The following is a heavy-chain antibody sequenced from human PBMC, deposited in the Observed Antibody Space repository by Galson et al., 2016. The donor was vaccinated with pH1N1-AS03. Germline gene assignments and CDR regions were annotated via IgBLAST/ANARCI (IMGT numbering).Heavy chain of an antibody. J-gene: IGHJ4*02. CDR1: GFTFSNSW. V-gene: IGHV3-11*01. D-gene: IGHD1-1*01. CDR2: ISTAGITT. Sequence: SLRLSCAASGFTFSNSWMAWVRQAPGKGLEWISFISTAGITTHYADSVKGRFTISRDNANNSLYLEMTSLRPEDTAIYYCARNWNYFNLWGQGVLVTVSS. CDR3: ARNWNYFNL.